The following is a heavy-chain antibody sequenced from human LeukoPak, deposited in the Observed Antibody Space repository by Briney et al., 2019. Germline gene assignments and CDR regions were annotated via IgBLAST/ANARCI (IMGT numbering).Heavy chain of an antibody. CDR1: GFTFSSYA. J-gene: IGHJ4*02. V-gene: IGHV3-23*01. D-gene: IGHD6-19*01. CDR3: AKDARRSSGWYFFDH. CDR2: ISGSGGTT. Sequence: GGSLRLSCAASGFTFSSYAMSWVRQAPGKGLEWVSAISGSGGTTFYADSVKGRFTVSRDNSRNTLYLQMNSLRVEDTAVYYCAKDARRSSGWYFFDHWGQGTLVTVSS.